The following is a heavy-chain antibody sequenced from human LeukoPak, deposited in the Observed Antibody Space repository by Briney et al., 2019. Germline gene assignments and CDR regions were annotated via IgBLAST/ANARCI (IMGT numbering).Heavy chain of an antibody. V-gene: IGHV4-30-4*01. J-gene: IGHJ5*02. D-gene: IGHD4/OR15-4a*01. CDR2: IYYSGST. CDR1: GGSISSGDYY. Sequence: PSETLSLTCTVSGGSISSGDYYWSWIRQPPGKGLEWIGYIYYSGSTYYNPSLKSRVTISVDTSKNQFSLKLSSVTAADTAVYYCARDRREGAESDPWGQGTLVTVSS. CDR3: ARDRREGAESDP.